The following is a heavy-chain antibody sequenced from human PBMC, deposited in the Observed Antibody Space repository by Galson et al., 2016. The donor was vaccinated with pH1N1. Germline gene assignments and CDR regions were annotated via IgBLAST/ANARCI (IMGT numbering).Heavy chain of an antibody. D-gene: IGHD5-18*01. Sequence: QSGAEVKQPGESLKISCEGSGYIFTNYWIGWVRQMPGKGLELMGLIYPGDYETRYSPSFQGRVHISGDKSINIAYLQWSNLKASDTAIYFCARLSASSYGRAQYYMDVWGKGTTVTVSS. CDR1: GYIFTNYW. CDR3: ARLSASSYGRAQYYMDV. V-gene: IGHV5-51*01. J-gene: IGHJ6*03. CDR2: IYPGDYET.